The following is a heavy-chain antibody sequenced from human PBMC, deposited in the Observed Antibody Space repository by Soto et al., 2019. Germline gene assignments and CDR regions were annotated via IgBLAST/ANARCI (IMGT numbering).Heavy chain of an antibody. CDR3: ARVKDGYNPYFDY. CDR2: IYYTGGT. CDR1: GGSINTDNY. V-gene: IGHV4-30-4*01. J-gene: IGHJ4*02. Sequence: LSLTCTVSGGSINTDNYWSWIRQPPGKGLEWIGHIYYTGGTFYKPSLKSRLTMSLDTAKKQFSLKLTSVTAADTAVYYCARVKDGYNPYFDYWGQGTLVTVSS. D-gene: IGHD5-12*01.